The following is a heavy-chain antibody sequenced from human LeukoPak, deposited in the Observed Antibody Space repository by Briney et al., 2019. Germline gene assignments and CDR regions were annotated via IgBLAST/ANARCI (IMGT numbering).Heavy chain of an antibody. CDR1: GDSVSSNGAA. Sequence: SQTLSLTCAISGDSVSSNGAAWNWIRQSPSRGLEWLGRIYYRSKSKWYTDYAVSVESRITINPDTSKNQFSLQLNSVTPEDTAVYYCARVNVGSAIFEPNWFDPWGQGTLVTVSS. J-gene: IGHJ5*02. D-gene: IGHD3-3*01. CDR3: ARVNVGSAIFEPNWFDP. V-gene: IGHV6-1*01. CDR2: IYYRSKSKWYT.